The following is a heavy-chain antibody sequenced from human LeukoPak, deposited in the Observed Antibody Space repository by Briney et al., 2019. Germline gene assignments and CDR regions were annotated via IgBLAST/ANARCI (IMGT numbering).Heavy chain of an antibody. CDR3: ARERYTARAKHTLDY. D-gene: IGHD5-18*01. J-gene: IGHJ4*02. V-gene: IGHV4-34*01. Sequence: PSGTLSLTCAVYGGSFSGYYWSWIRQPPGKGLEWIGEINHSGSTNYNPSLKSRVTISVDTSKNQLSLKLSSVTAADTAVYYCARERYTARAKHTLDYWGQGTLVTVSS. CDR1: GGSFSGYY. CDR2: INHSGST.